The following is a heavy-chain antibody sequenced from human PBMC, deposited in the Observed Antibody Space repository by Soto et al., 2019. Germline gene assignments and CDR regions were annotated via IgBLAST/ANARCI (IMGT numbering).Heavy chain of an antibody. Sequence: ASVKVSCKASGYTFTSYGIRWVRQAPGQGFEWMGWISAYNGNTNYAQKLQGRVTMTTDTSTSTAYMELRSLRSDDTAVYYCARDPHIVVVPAAIEGWFDPWGQGTLVTVSS. V-gene: IGHV1-18*01. D-gene: IGHD2-2*01. CDR2: ISAYNGNT. CDR1: GYTFTSYG. J-gene: IGHJ5*02. CDR3: ARDPHIVVVPAAIEGWFDP.